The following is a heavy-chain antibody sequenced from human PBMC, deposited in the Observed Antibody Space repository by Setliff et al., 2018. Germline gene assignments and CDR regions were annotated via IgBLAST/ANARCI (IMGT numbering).Heavy chain of an antibody. CDR3: TRADHLVTTTFDY. J-gene: IGHJ4*01. CDR2: INTKTGDP. D-gene: IGHD4-17*01. V-gene: IGHV7-4-1*02. Sequence: ASVKVSCKASGYSLSNYVMNWVRQAPGQGLEWMGWINTKTGDPTYAQGYTGRFAFSLDTSDSATYLDISNLKAEDTATYYCTRADHLVTTTFDYWGQGTLVTVSS. CDR1: GYSLSNYV.